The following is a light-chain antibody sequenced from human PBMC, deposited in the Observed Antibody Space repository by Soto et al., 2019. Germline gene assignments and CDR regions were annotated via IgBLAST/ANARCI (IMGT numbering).Light chain of an antibody. CDR1: SSDVGGYNY. CDR2: EVS. Sequence: SGLSQPASVSLSPGQSITISCTGTSSDVGGYNYVSWYQQHPGKAPKLMIYEVSNRPSGVSNRFSGSKSANTASLTISGLQAEDEADYYCSSYTSSSTLFGTGTKVTVL. CDR3: SSYTSSSTL. V-gene: IGLV2-14*01. J-gene: IGLJ1*01.